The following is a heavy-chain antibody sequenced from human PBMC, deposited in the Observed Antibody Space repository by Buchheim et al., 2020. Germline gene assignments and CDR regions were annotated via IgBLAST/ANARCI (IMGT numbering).Heavy chain of an antibody. D-gene: IGHD1-1*01. CDR3: ASGPGATTYFDY. CDR2: ISGSGSST. V-gene: IGHV3-23*01. J-gene: IGHJ4*02. CDR1: GFTFSNYA. Sequence: EVQLLESGGGLAQPGGSLRLSCAASGFTFSNYAMNWVRQAPGKGLEWVSSISGSGSSTYYADSVKGRFTISRDNSKNTLHRQMNSLRAEDTAVYYCASGPGATTYFDYWGQGTL.